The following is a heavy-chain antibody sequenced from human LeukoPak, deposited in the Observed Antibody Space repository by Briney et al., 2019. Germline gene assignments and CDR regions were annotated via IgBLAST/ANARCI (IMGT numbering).Heavy chain of an antibody. CDR3: ARGNIQMEALDI. CDR1: GGSISSGDYY. Sequence: SQTLSLTCTVSGGSISSGDYYWSWIRQPPGKGLEWIGYIYYSGSTYYNPSLKSRVTISVDTSKNQFSLKLSSVTAADTAVYYCARGNIQMEALDIWGQGTMVTVSS. J-gene: IGHJ3*02. D-gene: IGHD5-18*01. V-gene: IGHV4-30-4*08. CDR2: IYYSGST.